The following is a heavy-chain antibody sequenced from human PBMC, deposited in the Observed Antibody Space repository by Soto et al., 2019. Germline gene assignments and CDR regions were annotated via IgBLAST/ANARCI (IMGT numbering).Heavy chain of an antibody. D-gene: IGHD3-10*01. V-gene: IGHV4-59*01. J-gene: IGHJ6*03. Sequence: SETLSLTCTVSGGSISSYYWSWIRQPPGKGLEWIGYIYYSGSTNYNPSLKSRVTISVDTSKNRFSLKLSSVTAADTAVYYCARSLNYYGSGPYYYYMDVWGKGTTVTVSS. CDR2: IYYSGST. CDR1: GGSISSYY. CDR3: ARSLNYYGSGPYYYYMDV.